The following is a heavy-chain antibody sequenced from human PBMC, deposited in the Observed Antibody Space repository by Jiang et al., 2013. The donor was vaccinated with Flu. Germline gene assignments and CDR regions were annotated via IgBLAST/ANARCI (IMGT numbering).Heavy chain of an antibody. V-gene: IGHV1-24*01. CDR3: ANPRGDVYNWRAFDI. Sequence: VSCKVSGDTLSDLAMHWVRQAPGKGPEWMGGFDPEDYETIYPQKFQGRVTMTEDTSTDTAYMELSSLRSDDTAVYYCANPRGDVYNWRAFDIWGQGTVVTVSS. D-gene: IGHD5-24*01. J-gene: IGHJ3*02. CDR1: GDTLSDLA. CDR2: FDPEDYET.